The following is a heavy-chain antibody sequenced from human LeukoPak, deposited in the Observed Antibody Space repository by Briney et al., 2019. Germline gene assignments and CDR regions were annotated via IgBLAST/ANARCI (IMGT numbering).Heavy chain of an antibody. D-gene: IGHD2-2*01. CDR3: ASSKIVVVPAANDY. Sequence: SETLSLTCAVSGYSISSYYYWGWIRQPPGKWLEWIGSIYHSCSTYYNQSLKSRVTISVDTSKNQFSLKLNSVTAADTAVYYCASSKIVVVPAANDYWGQGTLVTVSS. CDR1: GYSISSYYY. J-gene: IGHJ4*02. V-gene: IGHV4-38-2*01. CDR2: IYHSCST.